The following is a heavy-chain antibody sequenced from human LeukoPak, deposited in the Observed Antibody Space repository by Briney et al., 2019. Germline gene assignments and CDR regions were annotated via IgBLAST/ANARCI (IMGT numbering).Heavy chain of an antibody. J-gene: IGHJ4*02. D-gene: IGHD3-10*01. CDR3: ARVSYYYGSGSYRPTAVYYFDY. CDR1: GFTFSSYG. CDR2: ISGSGGST. V-gene: IGHV3-23*01. Sequence: PGGTLRLSCAASGFTFSSYGMSWVRQAPGKGLEWVSAISGSGGSTYYADSVKGRFTISRDNAKNTLYLQMNGLRAEDTAVYYCARVSYYYGSGSYRPTAVYYFDYWGQGTLVTVSS.